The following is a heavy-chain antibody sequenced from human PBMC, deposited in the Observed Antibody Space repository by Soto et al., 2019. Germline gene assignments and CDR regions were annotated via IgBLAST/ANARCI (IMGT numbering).Heavy chain of an antibody. V-gene: IGHV1-8*01. CDR3: ATDAPIPSIRSTIWWYFDY. Sequence: ASVKVSCKASGYTFTSYDINWVRQATGQGLEWMGWMNPNSGNTGYAQKFQGRVTMTRNTSISTAYMELSSLRSEDTAVYYCATDAPIPSIRSTIWWYFDYWGQGTLVTVSS. J-gene: IGHJ4*02. D-gene: IGHD2-2*01. CDR2: MNPNSGNT. CDR1: GYTFTSYD.